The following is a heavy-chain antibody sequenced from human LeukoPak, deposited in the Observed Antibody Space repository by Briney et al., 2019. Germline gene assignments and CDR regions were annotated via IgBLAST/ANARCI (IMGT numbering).Heavy chain of an antibody. CDR3: ARDLLRYFDWSQTNWFDP. J-gene: IGHJ5*02. Sequence: SVKVSCKASGGTFSSYAISWVRQAPGQGLEWMGGIIPIFGTANYAQKFQGRVTITADESTSTAYMELSSLRSEDTAVYYCARDLLRYFDWSQTNWFDPWGQGTLVTVSS. CDR2: IIPIFGTA. CDR1: GGTFSSYA. V-gene: IGHV1-69*13. D-gene: IGHD3-9*01.